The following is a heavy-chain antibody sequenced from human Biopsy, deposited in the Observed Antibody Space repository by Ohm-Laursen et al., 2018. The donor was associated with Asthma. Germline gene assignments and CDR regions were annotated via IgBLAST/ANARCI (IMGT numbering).Heavy chain of an antibody. CDR1: GYTFISYA. V-gene: IGHV1-3*01. Sequence: ASVKVSCKASGYTFISYAIHWVRQAPGQRLEWMGWINAGNGNTKYSQKFQGRVTITADESTSTAYMELSSLRSEDTAVYYCARDPHNSYLAPLRTKFNYYYYGMDVWGQGTTVTVSS. CDR2: INAGNGNT. CDR3: ARDPHNSYLAPLRTKFNYYYYGMDV. D-gene: IGHD1-7*01. J-gene: IGHJ6*02.